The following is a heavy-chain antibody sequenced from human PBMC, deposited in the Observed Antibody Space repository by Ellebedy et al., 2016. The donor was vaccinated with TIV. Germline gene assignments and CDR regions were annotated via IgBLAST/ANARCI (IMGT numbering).Heavy chain of an antibody. CDR1: GYTFTSYY. J-gene: IGHJ3*02. CDR2: INPSGGST. D-gene: IGHD2-15*01. V-gene: IGHV1-46*04. Sequence: AASVKVSCKASGYTFTSYYMHWVRQAPGQGLEWMGIINPSGGSTSYAQKLQGRVTMTRDTSTSTAYMELRSLRSDDTAVYYCARDRYCSGGSCRLHDAFDIWGQGTMVTVSS. CDR3: ARDRYCSGGSCRLHDAFDI.